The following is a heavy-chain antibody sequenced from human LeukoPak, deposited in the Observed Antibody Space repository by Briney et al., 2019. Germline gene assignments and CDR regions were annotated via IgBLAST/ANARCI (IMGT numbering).Heavy chain of an antibody. CDR1: KFTFSHYG. CDR2: IWNDASNQ. D-gene: IGHD4-11*01. V-gene: IGHV3-33*06. Sequence: GGSLRLSCTASKFTFSHYGMHWVRQAPSKGLEWVAVIWNDASNQYYADSVKGRFTVSRDNSQNTLYLQMNSLRPEDTAVYYCAKDAQRGFDYSNSLEKWGQGTLVTVSS. J-gene: IGHJ4*02. CDR3: AKDAQRGFDYSNSLEK.